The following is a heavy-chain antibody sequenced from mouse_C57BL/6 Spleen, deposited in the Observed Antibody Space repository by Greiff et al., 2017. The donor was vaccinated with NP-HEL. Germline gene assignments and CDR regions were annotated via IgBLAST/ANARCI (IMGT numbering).Heavy chain of an antibody. CDR1: GFTFSDYG. J-gene: IGHJ1*03. Sequence: EVQRVESGGGLVKPGGSLKLSCAASGFTFSDYGMHWVRQAPEKGLEWVAFISSGSSTIYYADTVKGRFTISRDNAKNTLFLQMTSLRSEDTAMYYCARPSHPYYSNYVGYWYFDVWGTGTTVTVSS. D-gene: IGHD2-5*01. CDR2: ISSGSSTI. V-gene: IGHV5-17*01. CDR3: ARPSHPYYSNYVGYWYFDV.